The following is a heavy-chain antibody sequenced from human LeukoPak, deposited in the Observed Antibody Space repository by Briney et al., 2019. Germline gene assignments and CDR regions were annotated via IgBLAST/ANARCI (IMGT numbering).Heavy chain of an antibody. J-gene: IGHJ4*02. V-gene: IGHV3-30-3*01. CDR2: ISYDGSNK. Sequence: GGSLRLSCAASGFTFSSYAMHWVRQAPGKGLEWVAVISYDGSNKYYADSVKGRFTISRDNSKNTLYLQMNSLRAEDTAVYYCAREYPGQSNNHDYWGQGTLVTVS. CDR3: AREYPGQSNNHDY. D-gene: IGHD1/OR15-1a*01. CDR1: GFTFSSYA.